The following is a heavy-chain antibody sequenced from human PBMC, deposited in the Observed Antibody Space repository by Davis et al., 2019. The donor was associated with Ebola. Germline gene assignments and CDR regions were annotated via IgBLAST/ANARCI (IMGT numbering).Heavy chain of an antibody. J-gene: IGHJ3*02. CDR1: GFTVSGNN. Sequence: GESLKISCTASGFTVSGNNMNWVRQAPGKGLEWISVMYPGGTTIYGDSAQGRFTISRDNSKNTLYLQINSLRAEDTAVYYCARDRGDYGGNTAFDIWGQGTMVTVSS. CDR2: MYPGGTT. D-gene: IGHD4-23*01. CDR3: ARDRGDYGGNTAFDI. V-gene: IGHV3-66*01.